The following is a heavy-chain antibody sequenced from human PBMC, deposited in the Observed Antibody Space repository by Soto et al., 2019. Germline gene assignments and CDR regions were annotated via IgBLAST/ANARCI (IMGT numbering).Heavy chain of an antibody. J-gene: IGHJ4*02. D-gene: IGHD6-6*01. Sequence: QVQLVESGGGVVQPGRSLRLSCAASGFTFSSCGMHWVRRAPGKGLEWMAIISYDGSNKYYADSVKGRFTISRDNYKNTLYLQMNSLRAEDTAVDYCAKDRSIAARSLDYWGQGTLVTVSS. V-gene: IGHV3-30*18. CDR1: GFTFSSCG. CDR3: AKDRSIAARSLDY. CDR2: ISYDGSNK.